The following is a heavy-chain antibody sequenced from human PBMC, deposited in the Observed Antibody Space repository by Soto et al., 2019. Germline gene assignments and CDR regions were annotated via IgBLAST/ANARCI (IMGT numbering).Heavy chain of an antibody. Sequence: ASVKVSCKASGYTFTGYYLHWVRQAPGQGLEWMGWINPNSGGTNYAQKLQGRVTMTTDTSTSTAYMELRSLRSDDTAVYYCARDRTPPALSSIAARSGYGMDVWGQGTTVTVSS. CDR2: INPNSGGT. CDR1: GYTFTGYY. CDR3: ARDRTPPALSSIAARSGYGMDV. D-gene: IGHD6-6*01. J-gene: IGHJ6*02. V-gene: IGHV1-2*02.